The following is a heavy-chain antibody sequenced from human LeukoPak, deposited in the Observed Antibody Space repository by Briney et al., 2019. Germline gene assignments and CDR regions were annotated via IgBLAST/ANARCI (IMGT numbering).Heavy chain of an antibody. J-gene: IGHJ4*02. Sequence: GGSLRLSCAASGFTVSSSYMSWVRQAPGKGLEWVSLIYSGGSTYYADSVKGRFTISRDNSKNTLYLQMNSLRAEDTAVYYCARGAGGRLHFDYWGQGTLVTVSS. CDR1: GFTVSSSY. CDR3: ARGAGGRLHFDY. D-gene: IGHD6-25*01. CDR2: IYSGGST. V-gene: IGHV3-53*01.